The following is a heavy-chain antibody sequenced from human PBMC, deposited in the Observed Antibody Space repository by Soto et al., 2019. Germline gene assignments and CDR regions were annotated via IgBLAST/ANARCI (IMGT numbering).Heavy chain of an antibody. D-gene: IGHD6-13*01. CDR1: GYTFTGYY. Sequence: ASVKVSCKASGYTFTGYYMHWVRQAPGQGLEWMGWINPNSGGTNYAQKFQGRVTMTRGTSISTAYMELSRLRSDDTAVYYCARDHSSSWELYYYGMDVWGQGTTVTVSS. V-gene: IGHV1-2*02. J-gene: IGHJ6*02. CDR2: INPNSGGT. CDR3: ARDHSSSWELYYYGMDV.